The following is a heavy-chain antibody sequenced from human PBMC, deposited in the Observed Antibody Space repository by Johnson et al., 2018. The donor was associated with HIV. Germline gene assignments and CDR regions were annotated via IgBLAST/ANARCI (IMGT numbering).Heavy chain of an antibody. CDR3: ARVVGYKYGSAGDNDAFDI. Sequence: QMQLVESGGGVVQPGGSLRLSCAASGFTFSDHYMAWLRQAPGKGLEWVSYISGSGSHIYYADSVNGRFTISRDNAKNSLYLQMNSLRAEDTALYYCARVVGYKYGSAGDNDAFDIWGQGTMVTVPS. J-gene: IGHJ3*02. V-gene: IGHV3-11*01. D-gene: IGHD5-24*01. CDR1: GFTFSDHY. CDR2: ISGSGSHI.